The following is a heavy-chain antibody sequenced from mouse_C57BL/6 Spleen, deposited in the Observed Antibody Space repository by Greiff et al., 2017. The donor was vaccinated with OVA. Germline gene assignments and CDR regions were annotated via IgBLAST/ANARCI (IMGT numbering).Heavy chain of an antibody. CDR2: IWSGGST. D-gene: IGHD2-3*01. CDR1: GFSLTSSG. J-gene: IGHJ2*01. Sequence: VMLVESGPGLVQPSQSLSITCPVSGFSLTSSGVHWVRQSPGKGLEWLGVIWSGGSTDYNAALLYRLSISKDNSNSQVFFKMNSLQADDTAIYYCARDGYYPFDYWGQGTTLTVSS. V-gene: IGHV2-2*01. CDR3: ARDGYYPFDY.